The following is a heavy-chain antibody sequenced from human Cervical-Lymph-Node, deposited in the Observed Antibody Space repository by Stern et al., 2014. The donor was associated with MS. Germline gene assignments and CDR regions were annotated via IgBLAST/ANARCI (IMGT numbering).Heavy chain of an antibody. J-gene: IGHJ4*02. CDR3: AHRTAGPFDY. Sequence: QVTLKESGPALVKPTQTLTLTCTFSGFSLSTSGLGVGWIRQPPGEALEWLAYIYWDDQKRYSPSLKSRLTITKDTSKNLVVLTLPNVDPVDTATYYCAHRTAGPFDYWGQGTLVTVSS. CDR2: IYWDDQK. V-gene: IGHV2-5*02. CDR1: GFSLSTSGLG.